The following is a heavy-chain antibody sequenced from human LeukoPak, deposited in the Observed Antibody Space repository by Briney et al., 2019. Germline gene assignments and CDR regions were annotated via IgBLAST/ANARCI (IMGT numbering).Heavy chain of an antibody. Sequence: SETLSLTCAVYGGSFSGYYWSWIRQPPGKGLEWIGEINHSGSTNYNPSLKSRVTISVDTSKNQFSLKLSSVTAADTAVYYCARVRRWLQSDNWFDPWGQGTLVTASS. CDR3: ARVRRWLQSDNWFDP. CDR2: INHSGST. D-gene: IGHD5-24*01. V-gene: IGHV4-34*01. CDR1: GGSFSGYY. J-gene: IGHJ5*02.